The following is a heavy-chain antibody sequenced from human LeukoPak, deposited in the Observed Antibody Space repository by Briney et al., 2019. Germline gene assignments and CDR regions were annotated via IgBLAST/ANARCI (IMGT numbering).Heavy chain of an antibody. J-gene: IGHJ4*02. Sequence: PGGSLRLSCAASGLTFSSYEMNWVRQAPGKRLEWVSYISSSGKTIYYADSVKGRFTLSRDNAKNSLYLQMNSLRAEDTAVYYCARVQWLVGSDYWGQGTLVTVSS. CDR1: GLTFSSYE. CDR2: ISSSGKTI. CDR3: ARVQWLVGSDY. D-gene: IGHD6-19*01. V-gene: IGHV3-48*03.